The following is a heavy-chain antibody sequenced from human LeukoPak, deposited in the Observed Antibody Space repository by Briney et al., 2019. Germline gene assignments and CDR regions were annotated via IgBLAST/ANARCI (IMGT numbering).Heavy chain of an antibody. CDR1: GGSISSYY. J-gene: IGHJ4*02. CDR3: ARGPRGAKSSGWYLLGFDY. CDR2: IYTSGST. D-gene: IGHD6-19*01. Sequence: PSETLSLTCTVSGGSISSYYWSWIRQPAGKGLEWIGRIYTSGSTNYNPSLKSRVTMSVDTSKNQFSLKLSSVTAADTAIYYCARGPRGAKSSGWYLLGFDYWGQGTLVTVSS. V-gene: IGHV4-4*07.